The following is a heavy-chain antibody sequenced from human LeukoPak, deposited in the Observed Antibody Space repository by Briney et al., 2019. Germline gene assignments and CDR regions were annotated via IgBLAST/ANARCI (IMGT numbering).Heavy chain of an antibody. J-gene: IGHJ3*02. CDR1: GYTFTSYG. Sequence: ASVKVSCKASGYTFTSYGISWVRQAPGQGLEWMGCISAYNGNTNYAQKLQGRVTMTTDTSTSTAYMELRSLRSDDTAVYYCARGGPSYGSGSDAFDIWGQGTMVTVSS. D-gene: IGHD3-10*01. V-gene: IGHV1-18*01. CDR2: ISAYNGNT. CDR3: ARGGPSYGSGSDAFDI.